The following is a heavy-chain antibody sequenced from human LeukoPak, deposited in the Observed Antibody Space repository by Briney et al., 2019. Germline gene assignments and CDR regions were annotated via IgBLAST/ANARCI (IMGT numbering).Heavy chain of an antibody. CDR1: GFTVSSSY. CDR2: VYSGGST. V-gene: IGHV3-66*04. Sequence: GGSLRLSCAASGFTVSSSYMTWVRQTPGKGLEWASVVYSGGSTYYADSVKGRFTISRDNSRNTLYLQMSSLRAEDTAVYYCARRYYSMDVWGQGTTVTVSS. J-gene: IGHJ6*02. CDR3: ARRYYSMDV.